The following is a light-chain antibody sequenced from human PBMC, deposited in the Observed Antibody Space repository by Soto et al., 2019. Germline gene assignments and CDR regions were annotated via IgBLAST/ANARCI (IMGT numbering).Light chain of an antibody. V-gene: IGKV1-13*02. CDR1: QGISSA. CDR2: DAS. CDR3: QQFQTYPLT. Sequence: AIQLTQSPSSLSASVGDRVTITCRTSQGISSALAWCQQKPGKAPKLLIYDASSLQSGVPSTFSGSGSGTDFNLTISSLQPEDFATYYCQQFQTYPLTFGPGTRVDIK. J-gene: IGKJ3*01.